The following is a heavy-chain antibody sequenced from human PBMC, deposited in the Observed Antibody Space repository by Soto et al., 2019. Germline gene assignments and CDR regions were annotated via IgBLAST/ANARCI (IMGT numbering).Heavy chain of an antibody. J-gene: IGHJ4*02. CDR1: GGTFNTFA. CDR2: IIPILGPA. V-gene: IGHV1-69*06. CDR3: ARAAKRYFDY. Sequence: QVQLVQSGAEVQKAGSSVKVSCNVSGGTFNTFAISWVRQAPGQGLEWMGGIIPILGPAFYAQKFQGRVTITADKSTNAAYLELSSLRSEDTAVYYCARAAKRYFDYWGQGTLVTVSS.